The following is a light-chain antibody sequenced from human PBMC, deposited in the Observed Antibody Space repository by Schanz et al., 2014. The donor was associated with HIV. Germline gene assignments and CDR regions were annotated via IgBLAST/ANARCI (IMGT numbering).Light chain of an antibody. CDR1: SSNIGTGYD. CDR3: SSYTETDTLL. J-gene: IGLJ2*01. V-gene: IGLV1-40*01. Sequence: QSVLTQPPSVSGAPGQRVTISCTGSSSNIGTGYDIHWFQHLPGTAPKLLIYDSNNRPSGVPDRFSGSKSGTSASLAISGLQPEDEAHYYCSSYTETDTLLFGGGTKLTVL. CDR2: DSN.